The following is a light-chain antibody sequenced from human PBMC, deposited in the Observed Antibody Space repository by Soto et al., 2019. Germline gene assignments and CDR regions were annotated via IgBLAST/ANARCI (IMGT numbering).Light chain of an antibody. Sequence: EIVLTQSPGTLPLSPGERATLSCRASQSVGSDYLAWYQQKPGQAPRILIFGASGRATGIPDRFSGSGSGTDFTLTISSLEPEDFGVYFCHQRNKFGQGTRLEIK. V-gene: IGKV3D-20*02. J-gene: IGKJ5*01. CDR2: GAS. CDR3: HQRNK. CDR1: QSVGSDY.